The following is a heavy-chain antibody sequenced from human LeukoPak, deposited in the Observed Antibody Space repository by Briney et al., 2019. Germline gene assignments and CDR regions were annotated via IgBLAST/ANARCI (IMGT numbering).Heavy chain of an antibody. CDR1: RYTFTSYD. CDR3: ARGRIAAAGTVDY. D-gene: IGHD6-13*01. J-gene: IGHJ4*02. V-gene: IGHV1-8*01. Sequence: ASVKASCKASRYTFTSYDINWVRQATGQGLEWMGWMNPNSGNTGYAQKFQGRVTMTRDTSISTAYMELSRLRSDDTAVYYCARGRIAAAGTVDYWGQGTLVTVSS. CDR2: MNPNSGNT.